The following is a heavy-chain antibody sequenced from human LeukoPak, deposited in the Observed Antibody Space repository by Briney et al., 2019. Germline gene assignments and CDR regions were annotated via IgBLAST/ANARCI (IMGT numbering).Heavy chain of an antibody. J-gene: IGHJ4*02. CDR3: ARRNKRQNMVRGVIGY. Sequence: ASVKVSCKASGYTFTSYDINWVRQATGQGLEWMGWMNPNSGNTGYAQKFQGRVTITRNTSISTAYMELSSLRSEDTAVYYCARRNKRQNMVRGVIGYWGQGTLVTVSS. V-gene: IGHV1-8*03. CDR2: MNPNSGNT. CDR1: GYTFTSYD. D-gene: IGHD3-10*01.